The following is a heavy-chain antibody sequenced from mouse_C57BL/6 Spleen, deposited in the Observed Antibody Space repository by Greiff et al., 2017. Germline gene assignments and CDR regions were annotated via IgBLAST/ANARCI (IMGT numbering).Heavy chain of an antibody. CDR1: GYTFTSYW. V-gene: IGHV1-7*01. D-gene: IGHD2-3*01. CDR2: INPSSGYT. CDR3: ARGYWGGAMDY. J-gene: IGHJ4*01. Sequence: VQLQQSGAELAKPGASVKLSCKASGYTFTSYWMPWVKQRPGQGLEWIGNINPSSGYTNYNQKFKDKATLTADKSSSTAYMQLSSLTYEDSAVYYCARGYWGGAMDYWGQGTSVTVSS.